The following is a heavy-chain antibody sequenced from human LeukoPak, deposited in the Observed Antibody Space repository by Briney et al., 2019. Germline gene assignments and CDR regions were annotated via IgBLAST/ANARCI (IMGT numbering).Heavy chain of an antibody. D-gene: IGHD6-19*01. CDR1: GYTFTGYY. CDR3: AREAGTTAFDI. J-gene: IGHJ3*02. CDR2: INPNSVGT. V-gene: IGHV1-2*02. Sequence: ASVKVSCKASGYTFTGYYMHWVRQAPGQGLEWMGWINPNSVGTNYAQKFQGRVTMTRGTSISTAYMELSRLRSDDTAVYYCAREAGTTAFDIWGQRTMVTVSS.